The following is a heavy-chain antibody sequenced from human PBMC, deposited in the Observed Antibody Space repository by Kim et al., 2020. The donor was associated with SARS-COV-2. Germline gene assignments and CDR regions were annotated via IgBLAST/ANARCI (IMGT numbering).Heavy chain of an antibody. D-gene: IGHD2-21*01. CDR2: IDGSDGTT. CDR1: GFTFTCHA. CDR3: MKGGWGWIWDH. J-gene: IGHJ4*02. V-gene: IGHV3-23*01. Sequence: GGSLRLSCTTSGFTFTCHAMSWVRQAPGKGLEWVSSIDGSDGTTYYVDSVRGRFTISRDDSKNTLYLQMSALRGDDTAVYYCMKGGWGWIWDHWGQGTLVTVSS.